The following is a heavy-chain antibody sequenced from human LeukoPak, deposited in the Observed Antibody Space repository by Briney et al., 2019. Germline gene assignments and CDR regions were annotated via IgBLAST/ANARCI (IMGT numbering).Heavy chain of an antibody. CDR3: ARVEGGWDSSGYYFEYFQH. D-gene: IGHD3-22*01. V-gene: IGHV1-2*02. J-gene: IGHJ1*01. CDR2: VNPNSGGT. Sequence: ASVKVSCKSSGYTFTGYYMHWVRQAPGQGLEWMGWVNPNSGGTNYAQKFQGRVTMTRDTSISTAYMELSRLRSDDTAVYYCARVEGGWDSSGYYFEYFQHWGQGTLVTVSS. CDR1: GYTFTGYY.